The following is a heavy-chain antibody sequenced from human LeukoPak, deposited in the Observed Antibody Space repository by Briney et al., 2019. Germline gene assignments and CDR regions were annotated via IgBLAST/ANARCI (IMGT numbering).Heavy chain of an antibody. CDR2: IMQDGSEK. V-gene: IGHV3-7*01. D-gene: IGHD4-17*01. J-gene: IGHJ3*01. CDR3: ARESTKYGAYVSGFDF. Sequence: GGSLRLSCIASGFTFSSHWMNWVRQAPGKGLEWVANIMQDGSEKYYVDSVKGRFIISRDNAKNSLYLQMNSLRAEDTAVYYCARESTKYGAYVSGFDFWGQGTMVNVSS. CDR1: GFTFSSHW.